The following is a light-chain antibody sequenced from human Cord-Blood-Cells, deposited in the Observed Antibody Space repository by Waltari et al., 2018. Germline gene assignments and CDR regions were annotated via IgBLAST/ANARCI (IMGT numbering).Light chain of an antibody. CDR1: SSEGGGYDY. CDR2: DVS. Sequence: QSALTQPASVSGSPGQSITISCTGTSSEGGGYDYVSWYQQHPGKAPQLVIYDVSKRPSGVSNRFSGSKSGNTASLTISGLQAEDEADYYCSSYTSSSTWVFGGGTKLTVL. J-gene: IGLJ3*02. CDR3: SSYTSSSTWV. V-gene: IGLV2-14*01.